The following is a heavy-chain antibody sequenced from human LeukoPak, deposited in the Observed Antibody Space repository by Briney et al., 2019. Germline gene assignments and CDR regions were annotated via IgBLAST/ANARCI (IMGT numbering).Heavy chain of an antibody. J-gene: IGHJ6*02. CDR3: ASSGYSYLTYYYGMDV. CDR2: IYSGGST. CDR1: GFTFSSCA. Sequence: PGRSLRLSCAASGFTFSSCAMHWVRQAPGKGLEWVSVIYSGGSTYYADSVKGRFTISRDNSKNTLYLQMNSLRAEDTAVYYCASSGYSYLTYYYGMDVWGQGTTVTVSS. D-gene: IGHD5-18*01. V-gene: IGHV3-53*01.